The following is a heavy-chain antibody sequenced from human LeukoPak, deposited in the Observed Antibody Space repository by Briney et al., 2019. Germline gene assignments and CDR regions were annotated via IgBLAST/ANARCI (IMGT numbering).Heavy chain of an antibody. CDR1: GGSISSGGYY. V-gene: IGHV4-61*08. Sequence: SQTLSLTCTVSGGSISSGGYYWSWNRQPPGKGLEWIGYIYYSGSINYNPSLKSRVTISVDTSKNQFSLKLSSVTAADTAVYYCARRPSTIAYYYYYGMDVLGQGTTVTVSS. J-gene: IGHJ6*02. CDR3: ARRPSTIAYYYYYGMDV. CDR2: IYYSGSI. D-gene: IGHD5/OR15-5a*01.